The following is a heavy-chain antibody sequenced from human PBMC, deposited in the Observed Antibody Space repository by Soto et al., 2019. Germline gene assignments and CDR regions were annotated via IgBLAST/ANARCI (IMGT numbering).Heavy chain of an antibody. CDR2: IIPIFGTA. Sequence: ASVKVSCKASGGTFSSYAISWVRQAPGQGLEWMGGIIPIFGTANYAQKFQGRVTITADESTSTAYMELSSLRSEDTAVYYCARGPYSGYDSAIDYRGQGTLVTVSS. D-gene: IGHD5-12*01. CDR1: GGTFSSYA. V-gene: IGHV1-69*13. CDR3: ARGPYSGYDSAIDY. J-gene: IGHJ4*02.